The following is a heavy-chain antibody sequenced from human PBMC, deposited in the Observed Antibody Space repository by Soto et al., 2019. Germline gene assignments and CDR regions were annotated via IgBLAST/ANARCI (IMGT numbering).Heavy chain of an antibody. CDR1: GGSVSSRTYY. V-gene: IGHV4-39*01. CDR2: IDYSGST. D-gene: IGHD3-3*01. CDR3: ASVPYYDFWSGSPSPSYYYYGIDV. J-gene: IGHJ6*02. Sequence: SETLSLTCTVSGGSVSSRTYYWAWIRQSPGKGLEWIGNIDYSGSTYDNPSLKSRVIMSVDTSRNQFSLKLSSVTAADTAVYYCASVPYYDFWSGSPSPSYYYYGIDVWGQGTTVTVTS.